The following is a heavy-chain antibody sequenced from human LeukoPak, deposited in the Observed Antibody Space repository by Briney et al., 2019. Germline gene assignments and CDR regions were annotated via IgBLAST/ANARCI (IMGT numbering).Heavy chain of an antibody. CDR1: GYTFTSYA. CDR2: INTNTGNP. Sequence: GASVKVSCKASGYTFTSYAMNWVRQAPGQGLEWMGWINTNTGNPTYAQGFTGRFVFSLDTSVSTAYLQISSLKAEDTAVYYCARVPSDIVLLTPDFDYWGQGTLVTVSS. D-gene: IGHD2-15*01. J-gene: IGHJ4*02. CDR3: ARVPSDIVLLTPDFDY. V-gene: IGHV7-4-1*02.